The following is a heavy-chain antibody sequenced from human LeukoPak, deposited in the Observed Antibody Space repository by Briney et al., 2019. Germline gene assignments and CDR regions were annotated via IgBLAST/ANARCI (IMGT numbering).Heavy chain of an antibody. Sequence: GGSLRLSCAASGFTFSSYAMHWVRQAPGKGLEWVSAISSTGGAIYYAESVKGRLTISRDDSKNTVYLQMNSLRAEDTAVYYCAKRHGLIDTRHFDYWGQGTLVTVSS. D-gene: IGHD2/OR15-2a*01. CDR3: AKRHGLIDTRHFDY. CDR2: ISSTGGAI. J-gene: IGHJ4*02. CDR1: GFTFSSYA. V-gene: IGHV3-23*01.